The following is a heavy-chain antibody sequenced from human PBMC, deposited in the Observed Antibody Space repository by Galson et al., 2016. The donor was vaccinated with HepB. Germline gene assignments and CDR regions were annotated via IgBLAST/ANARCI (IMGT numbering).Heavy chain of an antibody. Sequence: SETLSLTCAVSGGSFGNYYWSWIRQSPEKGLEWIGEINHGGSTNYNPSLKSRVAISVDTSRKQFFLKVTSVTAADTAVYYCARGYFWVLAVAGWYFDLWGPATLVTVSS. J-gene: IGHJ2*01. CDR1: GGSFGNYY. CDR2: INHGGST. D-gene: IGHD6-19*01. V-gene: IGHV4-34*01. CDR3: ARGYFWVLAVAGWYFDL.